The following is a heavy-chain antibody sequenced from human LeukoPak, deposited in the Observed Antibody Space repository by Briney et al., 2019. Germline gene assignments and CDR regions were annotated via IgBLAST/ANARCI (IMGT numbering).Heavy chain of an antibody. CDR1: GYTLTELS. CDR2: FDPEDGET. J-gene: IGHJ3*02. Sequence: GASVKVSCKVSGYTLTELSMHWVRQAPGKGLEWMGGFDPEDGETIYAQKFQGRVTMTEDTSTDTAYMELSSLRSEDTAVYYCATSREGDTYYYDSSGYSTDAFDIWGQGTMVTVSS. V-gene: IGHV1-24*01. CDR3: ATSREGDTYYYDSSGYSTDAFDI. D-gene: IGHD3-22*01.